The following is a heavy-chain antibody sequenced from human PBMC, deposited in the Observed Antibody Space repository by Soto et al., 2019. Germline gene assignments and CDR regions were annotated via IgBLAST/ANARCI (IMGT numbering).Heavy chain of an antibody. Sequence: GGSLRLSCAASGFTFSSYAMSWVRQAPGKGLEWVSAISGSGGSTYYADSVKGRFTISRDNSKNTLYLQMNSLRAEDTAVYYCAKVVRYCSGGSCYNYYMDVWGKGTTVTVSS. CDR1: GFTFSSYA. D-gene: IGHD2-15*01. CDR3: AKVVRYCSGGSCYNYYMDV. CDR2: ISGSGGST. J-gene: IGHJ6*03. V-gene: IGHV3-23*01.